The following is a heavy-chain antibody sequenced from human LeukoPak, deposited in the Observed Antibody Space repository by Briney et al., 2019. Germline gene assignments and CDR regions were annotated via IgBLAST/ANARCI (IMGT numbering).Heavy chain of an antibody. CDR3: ARDDWGDYWYFDL. CDR1: GYTFTGYY. V-gene: IGHV1-2*06. D-gene: IGHD3-9*01. J-gene: IGHJ2*01. CDR2: IDPNSGGT. Sequence: SVKVSCKASGYTFTGYYMHWVRQAPGQGLEWMGRIDPNSGGTNYAQEFQGRVTMTRDTSISTAYMELSRLRSDDTAVYYCARDDWGDYWYFDLWGRGTLVTVSS.